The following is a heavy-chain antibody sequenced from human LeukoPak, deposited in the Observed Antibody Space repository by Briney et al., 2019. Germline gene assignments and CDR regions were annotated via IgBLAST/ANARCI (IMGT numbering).Heavy chain of an antibody. Sequence: SSVKVSCKASGGIFSNYAFSWVRQAAGRGVEWMGRIISISGTTNYAQKFQDRITITADASTSTAYMEFSSLRSDDTTVYYCATSCSNTTCSDWGYCFDYCRQGPLVAASS. CDR2: IISISGTT. J-gene: IGHJ4*02. V-gene: IGHV1-69*13. CDR1: GGIFSNYA. D-gene: IGHD2-2*01. CDR3: ATSCSNTTCSDWGYCFDY.